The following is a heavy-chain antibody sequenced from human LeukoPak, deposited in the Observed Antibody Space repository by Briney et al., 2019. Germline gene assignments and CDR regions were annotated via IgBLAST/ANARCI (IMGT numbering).Heavy chain of an antibody. CDR1: GFTLSSYA. CDR3: ARDRYSGSPLYYFDY. D-gene: IGHD1-26*01. Sequence: GGSLRLSCAVSGFTLSSYAVQWGRQAPGKGGEYGSAISSNGGSTEYANYGKGRFTISRDNTKNSVYIKMSSVRAEDMAVYYCARDRYSGSPLYYFDYWGQGTLVTVSS. J-gene: IGHJ4*02. V-gene: IGHV3-64*01. CDR2: ISSNGGST.